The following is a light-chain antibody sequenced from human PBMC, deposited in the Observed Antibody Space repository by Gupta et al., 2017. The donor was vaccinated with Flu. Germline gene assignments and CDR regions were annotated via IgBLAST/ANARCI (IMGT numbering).Light chain of an antibody. V-gene: IGLV2-14*01. Sequence: VSGSPGQSITISCTGTSSDVGGYNYVSWYQQHPGKAPKLMIYEVSNRPSGVSNRFSGSKSGNTASLTISGLQAEDEADYYCSSYTSSSTWVFGGGTKLTVL. CDR2: EVS. CDR3: SSYTSSSTWV. CDR1: SSDVGGYNY. J-gene: IGLJ3*02.